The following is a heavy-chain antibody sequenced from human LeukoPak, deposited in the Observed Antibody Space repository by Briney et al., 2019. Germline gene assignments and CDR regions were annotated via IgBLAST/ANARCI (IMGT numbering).Heavy chain of an antibody. CDR2: IYYSGNT. CDR3: ARHPPSYKGAFDI. CDR1: GGSIRNYY. J-gene: IGHJ3*02. Sequence: SETLSLTCTVSGGSIRNYYWSWIRQPPGKGLEWIGYIYYSGNTNYNPSLKSRVTISVDTSKNQFSLKLNSVTAADTAVYFCARHPPSYKGAFDIWGQETMVTVSS. D-gene: IGHD1-14*01. V-gene: IGHV4-59*08.